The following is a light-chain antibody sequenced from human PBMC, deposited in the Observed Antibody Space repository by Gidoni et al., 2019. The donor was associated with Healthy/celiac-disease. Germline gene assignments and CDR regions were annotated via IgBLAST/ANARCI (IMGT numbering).Light chain of an antibody. V-gene: IGKV4-1*01. Sequence: IVMTPSPASLAVSLGERATINCKSSQSVLYSSNNKNYLAWYQQKPGQPPKLLIYWASTRESGVPDRFSGSGSGTDFTLTISSLQAEDVAVYYCQQYYSTPFTFXPXTKVDIK. J-gene: IGKJ3*01. CDR3: QQYYSTPFT. CDR1: QSVLYSSNNKNY. CDR2: WAS.